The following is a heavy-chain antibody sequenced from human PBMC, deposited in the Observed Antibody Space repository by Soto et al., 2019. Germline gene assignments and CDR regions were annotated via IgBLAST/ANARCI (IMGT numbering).Heavy chain of an antibody. CDR1: GFTFSSYA. Sequence: QVQLVESGGGVVQPGRSLRLSCAASGFTFSSYAMHWVRQAPGKGLEWVAVISYDGSNKYYADSVKGRFTISRDNSKNTLYLQMNSLRAEDTAVYYCARDPIVVVPAAASYFDYWGQGTLVTVSS. V-gene: IGHV3-30-3*01. CDR3: ARDPIVVVPAAASYFDY. D-gene: IGHD2-2*01. J-gene: IGHJ4*02. CDR2: ISYDGSNK.